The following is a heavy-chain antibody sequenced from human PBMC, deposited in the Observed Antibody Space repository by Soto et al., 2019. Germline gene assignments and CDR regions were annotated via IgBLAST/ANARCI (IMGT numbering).Heavy chain of an antibody. V-gene: IGHV1-69*12. CDR1: GGTFSSYA. D-gene: IGHD3-22*01. CDR3: ASSRRTYYYDSSGYYA. J-gene: IGHJ5*02. Sequence: QVQLVQSGAEVKKPGSSVKVSCKASGGTFSSYAISWVRQAPGQGLEWMGGIIPIFGTANYAQKFQGRVTIAADESTSTAYMELSSLRSEDTAVYYCASSRRTYYYDSSGYYAWGQGTLVTVSS. CDR2: IIPIFGTA.